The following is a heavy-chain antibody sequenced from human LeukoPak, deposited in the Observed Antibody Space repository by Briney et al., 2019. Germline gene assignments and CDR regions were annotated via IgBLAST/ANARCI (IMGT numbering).Heavy chain of an antibody. Sequence: ASVKVSCKASGYTLTGYYMHWVRQAPGQGLEWMGWINPNSGGTNYAQKFQGRVTMTRDTSISTAYMELSRLRSDDTAVYYCARSTYYDFWSGYLIDYWGQGTLVTVSS. D-gene: IGHD3-3*01. V-gene: IGHV1-2*02. CDR1: GYTLTGYY. CDR2: INPNSGGT. J-gene: IGHJ4*02. CDR3: ARSTYYDFWSGYLIDY.